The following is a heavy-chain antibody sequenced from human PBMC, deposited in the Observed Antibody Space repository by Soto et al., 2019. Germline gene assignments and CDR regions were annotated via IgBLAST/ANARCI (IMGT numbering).Heavy chain of an antibody. CDR3: AQEIAASATLWLDP. Sequence: GQLLESGGGLVQPGGSLRLSCAASGFTLNYYAINWVRQAPGKGLEWVSAITSTGDTYYVDSVKGRFTISRDNSKHTLYLQTSSLTAEDTAVYYCAQEIAASATLWLDPWVQGTLVTVSS. CDR1: GFTLNYYA. CDR2: ITSTGDT. J-gene: IGHJ5*02. D-gene: IGHD6-13*01. V-gene: IGHV3-23*01.